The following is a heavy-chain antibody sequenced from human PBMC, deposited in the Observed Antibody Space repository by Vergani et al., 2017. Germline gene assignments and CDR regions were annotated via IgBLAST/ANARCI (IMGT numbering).Heavy chain of an antibody. D-gene: IGHD2-15*01. CDR1: GYTFTGYY. Sequence: QVQLVQSGAEVKKPGASVKVSCKASGYTFTGYYMHWVRQAPGQGLEWMGWINPNSGGTNYAQKFQGRVTMTTDTSISTAYMELSSLRSDDTAVYYCARDAGYCSGGGCFSPRDYYYGMDVWGQGTTVTVSS. V-gene: IGHV1-2*02. CDR3: ARDAGYCSGGGCFSPRDYYYGMDV. CDR2: INPNSGGT. J-gene: IGHJ6*02.